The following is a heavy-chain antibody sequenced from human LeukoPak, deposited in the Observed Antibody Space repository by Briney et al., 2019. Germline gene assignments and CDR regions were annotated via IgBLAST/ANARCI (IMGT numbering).Heavy chain of an antibody. D-gene: IGHD1-26*01. Sequence: PSETPSLTCSVSNGAVKNYYWTWIRQPPGQGLEWIGNFLYSGTTTYRAPLDSRLIISVDNSKNTVSLRLFSVTAADTAVYYCATLVYSGSRYHFDTWGQGTLVTVSS. J-gene: IGHJ4*02. CDR2: FLYSGTT. CDR1: NGAVKNYY. V-gene: IGHV4-59*02. CDR3: ATLVYSGSRYHFDT.